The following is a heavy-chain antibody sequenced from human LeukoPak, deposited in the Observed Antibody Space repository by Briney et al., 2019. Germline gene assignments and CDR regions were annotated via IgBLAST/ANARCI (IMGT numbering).Heavy chain of an antibody. CDR3: AREYNYGHDY. D-gene: IGHD5-18*01. CDR1: GFTFSSYA. CDR2: ISYDGSNK. V-gene: IGHV3-30-3*01. Sequence: GGSLRLSCAASGFTFSSYAMHWVRQAPGKGLEWVAVISYDGSNKYYADSVKGRFTISRDSSKNTLYLQMNSLRAEDTAVYYCAREYNYGHDYWXXXTXVTVSS. J-gene: IGHJ4*01.